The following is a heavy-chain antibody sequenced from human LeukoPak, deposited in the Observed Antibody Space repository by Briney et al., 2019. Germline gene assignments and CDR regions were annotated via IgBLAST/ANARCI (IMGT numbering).Heavy chain of an antibody. J-gene: IGHJ4*02. D-gene: IGHD6-13*01. V-gene: IGHV3-64D*09. CDR1: GFTFSSYA. CDR3: VREVAAAGTDNKFYFDY. CDR2: ISSDGGST. Sequence: GGSLRLSCSASGFTFSSYAMNWVRQAPGKGLEYFSAISSDGGSTHYADSVKGRFTISRDNSKNTLYLQMSSLRTEDTAVYYCVREVAAAGTDNKFYFDYWGRGTLVTVSS.